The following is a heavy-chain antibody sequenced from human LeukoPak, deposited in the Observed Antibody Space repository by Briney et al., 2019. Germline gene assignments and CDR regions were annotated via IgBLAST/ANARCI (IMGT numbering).Heavy chain of an antibody. CDR3: ARTSSSWL. V-gene: IGHV4-59*01. CDR1: GASINSYY. J-gene: IGHJ4*02. Sequence: SETLSLTCTVSGASINSYYWSWIRQPPGKGLEWIGCIYDSGSTDYNPSLKSRVTISVDTSKNQFSLKLTSVTAADTAMYYCARTSSSWLWGQGTLVTVSS. D-gene: IGHD6-13*01. CDR2: IYDSGST.